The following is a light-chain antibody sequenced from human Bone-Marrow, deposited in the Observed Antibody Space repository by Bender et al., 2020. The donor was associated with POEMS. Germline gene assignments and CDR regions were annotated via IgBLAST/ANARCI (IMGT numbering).Light chain of an antibody. CDR1: NLAKKY. CDR2: QDT. CDR3: QAWHSSSDHPGVI. Sequence: SYELSQPPSVSVSPGQTASITCSGDNLAKKYASWYQQKAGQSPVLVMYQDTKRPSGIPERFSGSNSGNTATLTISGTQAMDEADYFCQAWHSSSDHPGVIFGGGTTLTVL. J-gene: IGLJ2*01. V-gene: IGLV3-1*01.